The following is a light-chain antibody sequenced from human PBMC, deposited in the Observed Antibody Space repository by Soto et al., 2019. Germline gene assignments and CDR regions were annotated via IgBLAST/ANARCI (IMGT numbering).Light chain of an antibody. CDR3: QQYYRPWT. Sequence: DIVMTQSPDSLAVSLGERATINCKSSQSVFYSSNNKNYLAWYQQKPGQPPKLLIYWASTRESGVPDRFSGSGSGTDFTLTISSLQAEDVAVYYCQQYYRPWTFGQGTKVGIK. J-gene: IGKJ1*01. V-gene: IGKV4-1*01. CDR1: QSVFYSSNNKNY. CDR2: WAS.